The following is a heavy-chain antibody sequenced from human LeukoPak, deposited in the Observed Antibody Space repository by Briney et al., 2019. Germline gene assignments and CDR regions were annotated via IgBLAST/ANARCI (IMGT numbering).Heavy chain of an antibody. CDR3: ARGSYDSSGYYRGVYFDY. J-gene: IGHJ4*02. CDR1: GFTFSDYY. CDR2: ISSSGSTI. Sequence: GGSLRLSCAASGFTFSDYYMSWIRQAPGKGLEWVSYISSSGSTIYYADSVKGRFTISRDNAKNSLYLRMNSPRAEDTAVYYCARGSYDSSGYYRGVYFDYWGQGTLVTVSS. D-gene: IGHD3-22*01. V-gene: IGHV3-11*01.